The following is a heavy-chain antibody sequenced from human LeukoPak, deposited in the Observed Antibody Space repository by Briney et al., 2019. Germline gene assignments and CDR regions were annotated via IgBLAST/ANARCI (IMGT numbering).Heavy chain of an antibody. J-gene: IGHJ4*02. Sequence: GGSLRLSCAASGFNFRAYAMNWVRQAPGKGLEWVSSISSSSGYIYYADSVKGRFTFSRDNAKNSLYLQMNSLRAEDTAVYYCARDWDYFDYWGQGTLVTVSS. CDR1: GFNFRAYA. D-gene: IGHD3-16*01. CDR3: ARDWDYFDY. CDR2: ISSSSGYI. V-gene: IGHV3-21*01.